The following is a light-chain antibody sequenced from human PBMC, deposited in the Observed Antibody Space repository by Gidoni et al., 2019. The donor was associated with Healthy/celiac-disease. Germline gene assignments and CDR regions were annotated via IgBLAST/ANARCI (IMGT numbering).Light chain of an antibody. J-gene: IGLJ1*01. CDR1: SSNIGRNT. CDR2: SNN. V-gene: IGLV1-44*01. Sequence: QSVLTQPTSASGTPGQRVPISCSGSSSNIGRNTVNWYQQLPGPAPKLLLYSNNQRPSGVPDRFSGSKSGTSASLAISVLQSEDEADYYCAAWDDSLNGYVFGTGTKVTVL. CDR3: AAWDDSLNGYV.